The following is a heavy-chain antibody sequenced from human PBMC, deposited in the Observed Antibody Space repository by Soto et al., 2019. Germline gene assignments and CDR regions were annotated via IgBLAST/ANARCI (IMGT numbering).Heavy chain of an antibody. D-gene: IGHD3-10*01. V-gene: IGHV4-31*03. CDR1: GGSISSDGSY. CDR3: ARDRGSQWAPD. CDR2: INDSGST. J-gene: IGHJ4*02. Sequence: SETLSLTCTVSGGSISSDGSYWSCIRQSPEKGLEWLGYINDSGSTYYRPSLKSRLLISIDTSKNQFSLRLRTVTAEDTAVYYCARDRGSQWAPDWGQGTLVTVSS.